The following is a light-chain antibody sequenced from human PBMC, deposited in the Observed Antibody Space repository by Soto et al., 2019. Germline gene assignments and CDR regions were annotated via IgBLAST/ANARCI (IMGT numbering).Light chain of an antibody. CDR1: QSVSIN. V-gene: IGKV3-15*01. Sequence: EIVMTQSPATLSVSPGERATLSCRASQSVSINLAWYQQKSGQAPRLLIYGASTRATGVPARFSGSGFGTEFTLTISSLQSEDFAVYFCQHYNNWPLFTFGQGTKVDIK. CDR2: GAS. CDR3: QHYNNWPLFT. J-gene: IGKJ2*01.